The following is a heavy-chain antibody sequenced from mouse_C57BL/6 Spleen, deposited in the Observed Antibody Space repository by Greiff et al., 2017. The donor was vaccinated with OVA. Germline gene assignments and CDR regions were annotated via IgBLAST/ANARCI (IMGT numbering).Heavy chain of an antibody. Sequence: QVQLQQPGAELVKPGASVKLSCKASGYTFTSYWMHWVKQRPGRGLEWIGRIDPNSGGTTYNEKFKSKATLTVDKPSSTAYMQLSSLTSEDSAVYYCARRKMDSSGYEGYWGQGTTLTVSS. J-gene: IGHJ2*01. CDR3: ARRKMDSSGYEGY. V-gene: IGHV1-72*01. D-gene: IGHD3-2*02. CDR1: GYTFTSYW. CDR2: IDPNSGGT.